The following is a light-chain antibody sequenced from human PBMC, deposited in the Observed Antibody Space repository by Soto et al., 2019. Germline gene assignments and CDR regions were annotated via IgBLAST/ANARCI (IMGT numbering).Light chain of an antibody. J-gene: IGKJ1*01. CDR1: QTISSW. CDR3: QNYNSYSEA. V-gene: IGKV1-5*03. Sequence: DIQMTQSPSTLSGSVGYRFTITCRASQTISSWLAWYQQKPGKAPKLLIYKASTLKSGVPSRFSGSGSGTEFTLTISSLQPDDFATYYCQNYNSYSEAFGQGTKVDIK. CDR2: KAS.